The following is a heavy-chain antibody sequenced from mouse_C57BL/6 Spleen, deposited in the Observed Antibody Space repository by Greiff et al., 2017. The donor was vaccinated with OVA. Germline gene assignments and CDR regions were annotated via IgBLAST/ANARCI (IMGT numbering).Heavy chain of an antibody. Sequence: EVMLVESGGGLVKPGGSLKLSCAASGFTFSSYAMSWVRQTPEKRLEWVATISDGGSYTYYPDNVKGRFTISRDNAKNNLYLQMSHLKSEDTAMYYCARETQTGTTDYWGQGTTLTVSS. V-gene: IGHV5-4*01. CDR2: ISDGGSYT. J-gene: IGHJ2*01. CDR1: GFTFSSYA. D-gene: IGHD4-1*01. CDR3: ARETQTGTTDY.